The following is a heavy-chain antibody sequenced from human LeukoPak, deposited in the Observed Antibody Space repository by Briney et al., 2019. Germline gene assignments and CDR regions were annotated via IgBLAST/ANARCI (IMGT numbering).Heavy chain of an antibody. CDR2: INHSGST. CDR3: ARVRNDYGSDY. CDR1: GGSFSGYY. Sequence: PSETLSLTCAVYGGSFSGYYWSWIRQPPGKGLEWIGEINHSGSTNYNPSLKSRVTISVDTSKNQFSLKLSSVTAADTAVYYCARVRNDYGSDYWGQGTLVTVSS. V-gene: IGHV4-34*01. J-gene: IGHJ4*02. D-gene: IGHD4-17*01.